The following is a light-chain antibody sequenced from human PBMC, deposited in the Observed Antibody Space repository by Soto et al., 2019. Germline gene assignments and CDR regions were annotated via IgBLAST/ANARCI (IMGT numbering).Light chain of an antibody. CDR1: SSNIGSNT. CDR3: AAWDDSLSWV. Sequence: QSVLTQPPSASGTPGQRVTISCSGSSSNIGSNTVNWYQQLPGTAPKHLIFSNNQRPSGVPDRFSGSKSGTSASLAISGLQPEDEADYYCAAWDDSLSWVCGGGTKVTVL. V-gene: IGLV1-44*01. CDR2: SNN. J-gene: IGLJ3*02.